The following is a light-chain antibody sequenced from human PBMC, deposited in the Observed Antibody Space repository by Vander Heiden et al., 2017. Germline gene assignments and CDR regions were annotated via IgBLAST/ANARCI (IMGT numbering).Light chain of an antibody. CDR2: KAS. CDR1: QSISSW. V-gene: IGKV1-5*03. Sequence: ITCRDSQSISSWLAWYQQKPGKAPKLLIYKASSLESGVPSRFSGSGSGTEFTLTISSLQPDDFATYYCQQYNSYPYTFGQGTKLEIK. CDR3: QQYNSYPYT. J-gene: IGKJ2*01.